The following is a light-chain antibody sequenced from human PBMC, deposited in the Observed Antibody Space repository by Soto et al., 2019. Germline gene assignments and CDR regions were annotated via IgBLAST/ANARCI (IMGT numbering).Light chain of an antibody. J-gene: IGKJ1*01. Sequence: DIQMTPSPSFLSASVGDRVTITCRASQSISSYLNWYQQKPGKAPKLLIYAASSLQSGVPSRFSGSGSGTDFTLTISSLQPEDFATYYCQQSYSTPQTFGQGTKVDIK. V-gene: IGKV1-39*01. CDR1: QSISSY. CDR2: AAS. CDR3: QQSYSTPQT.